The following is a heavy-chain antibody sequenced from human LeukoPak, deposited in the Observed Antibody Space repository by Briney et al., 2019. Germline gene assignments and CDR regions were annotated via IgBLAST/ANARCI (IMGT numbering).Heavy chain of an antibody. CDR3: ARAWATVVKNAFDI. Sequence: SETLSLTCAVYGGSFSGYYWSWIRQPPGKGLEWIGEINHSGSTNYNPSLKSRVTISVDTSKNQFSLKLSSVTAADTAVYYCARAWATVVKNAFDIWGQGTMVTVSS. D-gene: IGHD4-23*01. CDR1: GGSFSGYY. J-gene: IGHJ3*02. V-gene: IGHV4-34*01. CDR2: INHSGST.